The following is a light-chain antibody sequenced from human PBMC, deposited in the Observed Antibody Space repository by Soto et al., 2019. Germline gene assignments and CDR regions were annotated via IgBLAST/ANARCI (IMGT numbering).Light chain of an antibody. CDR2: AAS. V-gene: IGKV1-39*01. J-gene: IGKJ4*01. CDR3: QQSFSTPLT. Sequence: DIQMTQSPSSLSASVGDRVTITCRASQSISSYLNWYQQKPGKAPKLLIYAASSLQSGVPSRFSGSGSGTDFTFTISSLQPEDFATYFCQQSFSTPLTFGGGNKVDI. CDR1: QSISSY.